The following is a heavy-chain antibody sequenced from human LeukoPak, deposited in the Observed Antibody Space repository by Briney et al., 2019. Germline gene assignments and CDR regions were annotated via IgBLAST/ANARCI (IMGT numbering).Heavy chain of an antibody. V-gene: IGHV4-59*01. CDR2: NYYGGST. J-gene: IGHJ4*02. Sequence: SEALSLTCTVSGGSISSYYWSWIRQPPGKGLEWIGYNYYGGSTNYNPSLKSRVTISVDTSKNQFSLKLRSVTAADTAVYYCATEQVSGSAWGFDYWGQGSLVTVSS. D-gene: IGHD6-19*01. CDR1: GGSISSYY. CDR3: ATEQVSGSAWGFDY.